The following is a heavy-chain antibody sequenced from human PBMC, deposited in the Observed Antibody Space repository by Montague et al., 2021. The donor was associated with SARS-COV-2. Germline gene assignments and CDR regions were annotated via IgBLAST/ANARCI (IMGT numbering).Heavy chain of an antibody. J-gene: IGHJ4*02. D-gene: IGHD4-23*01. CDR2: INHSGTT. CDR3: ARWDPQTLTLIGLRGKSASDY. Sequence: SETLSLTCAVYGGSFSGYYWTWIRQYPGKGLEWIAEINHSGTTNYNFNPSLRSRVTISVDTSKSQFSLKLSSATAADTGVYYCARWDPQTLTLIGLRGKSASDYWGQGTLVTVSS. V-gene: IGHV4-34*01. CDR1: GGSFSGYY.